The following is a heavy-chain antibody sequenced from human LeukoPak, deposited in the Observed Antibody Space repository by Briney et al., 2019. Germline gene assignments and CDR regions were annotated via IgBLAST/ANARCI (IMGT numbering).Heavy chain of an antibody. J-gene: IGHJ4*02. CDR3: AKDRSLDGGNSNGYLDS. CDR2: ISGSAGST. CDR1: GFTFSSYA. V-gene: IGHV3-23*01. D-gene: IGHD4-23*01. Sequence: GSLRLSCAASGFTFSSYAMNWVRQAPGKGLEWVSIISGSAGSTYYADSVKGRFTISRDNSKNTLFLQMNSLRAEDTAVYYCAKDRSLDGGNSNGYLDSWGQGTLVTVSS.